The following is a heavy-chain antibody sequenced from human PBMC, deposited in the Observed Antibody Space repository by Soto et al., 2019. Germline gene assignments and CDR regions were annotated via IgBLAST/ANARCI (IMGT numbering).Heavy chain of an antibody. Sequence: PSETLSLTCAVSGGSISSSNWWSWVRQPPGKGLEWIGEIYHSGSTNYNPSLKSRVTISVDKSKNQFSLKLSSVTAADTAVYYCARLPIPYYYGSGSYYKVTWVEPWGQGTLVTVS. CDR2: IYHSGST. CDR1: GGSISSSNW. D-gene: IGHD3-10*01. J-gene: IGHJ5*02. CDR3: ARLPIPYYYGSGSYYKVTWVEP. V-gene: IGHV4-4*02.